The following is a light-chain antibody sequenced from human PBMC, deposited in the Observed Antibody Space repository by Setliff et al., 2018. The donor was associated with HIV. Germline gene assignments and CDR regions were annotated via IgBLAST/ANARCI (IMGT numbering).Light chain of an antibody. CDR1: SSDVGRYNT. CDR3: SSYTSSSTHV. J-gene: IGLJ3*02. CDR2: EVS. V-gene: IGLV2-14*02. Sequence: SVLAQPASVSGSPGQSITISCTGTSSDVGRYNTDSWYQQHPGKAPKLMIYEVSNRPSGVSNRFSGSKSGNTASLTISGLQAEDEADYYCSSYTSSSTHVFGGGTKVTVL.